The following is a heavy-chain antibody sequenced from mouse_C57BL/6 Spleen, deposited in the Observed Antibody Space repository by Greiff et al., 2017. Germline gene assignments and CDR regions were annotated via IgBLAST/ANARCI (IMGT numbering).Heavy chain of an antibody. V-gene: IGHV14-3*01. CDR1: GYNIKNSY. Sequence: EVKLMESVAELVRPGASVKLPCTASGYNIKNSYMHWVKQRHEQGLEWIGRIDPTNGNTKYAPKLPGKATITGDTSSNTAYLQRSSQASEDTAIYYCARKLGPSYGRDYWGQGTSVTVSA. CDR2: IDPTNGNT. CDR3: ARKLGPSYGRDY. D-gene: IGHD3-1*01. J-gene: IGHJ4*01.